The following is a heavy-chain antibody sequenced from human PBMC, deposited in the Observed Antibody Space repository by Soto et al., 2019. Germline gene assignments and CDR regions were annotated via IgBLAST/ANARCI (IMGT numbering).Heavy chain of an antibody. CDR2: SSAYNGDT. CDR1: GYTFTGYY. J-gene: IGHJ6*02. V-gene: IGHV1-18*04. D-gene: IGHD2-15*01. Sequence: ASVKVSCKASGYTFTGYYMHWVRQAPGQGLEWMGWSSAYNGDTRYAQKFQGRVTMTADPYTDTAYMELRNLRSDDTGVYYCAREGAVVGSAVYYGMDVWGQGTMVTVSS. CDR3: AREGAVVGSAVYYGMDV.